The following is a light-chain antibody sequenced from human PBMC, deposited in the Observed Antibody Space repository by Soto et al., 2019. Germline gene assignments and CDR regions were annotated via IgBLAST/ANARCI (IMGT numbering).Light chain of an antibody. J-gene: IGKJ1*01. CDR2: GAS. V-gene: IGKV3-20*01. Sequence: DSVLTQSPGTLSLSPAERSTLSCRASQSVSSNYLAWYQQKPGQAPRLLIYGASTRASVIPDRFSGSGSGTDFTLTISRLEPEDSAVYYCQQYGSSPTWTFGQGTKVDIK. CDR3: QQYGSSPTWT. CDR1: QSVSSNY.